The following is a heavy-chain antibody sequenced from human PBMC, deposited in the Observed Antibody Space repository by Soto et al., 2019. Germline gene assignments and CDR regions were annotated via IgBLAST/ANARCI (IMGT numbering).Heavy chain of an antibody. Sequence: GGSLRLSCAASGFTFSSYSMNWVRQAPGKGLEWVSYISSSSSTIYYADSVKGRFTISRDNAKNSLYLQMNSLRAEDTAVYYCASHQGGDYVYYYYYYYMDVWGKGTTVNVSS. D-gene: IGHD4-17*01. CDR1: GFTFSSYS. CDR3: ASHQGGDYVYYYYYYYMDV. V-gene: IGHV3-48*01. J-gene: IGHJ6*03. CDR2: ISSSSSTI.